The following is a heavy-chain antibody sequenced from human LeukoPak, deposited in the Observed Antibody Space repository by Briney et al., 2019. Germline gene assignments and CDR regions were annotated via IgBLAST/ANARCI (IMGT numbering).Heavy chain of an antibody. D-gene: IGHD6-19*01. Sequence: SETLSLTCTVSGGSISSYYWTWIRQPPGKGLEGIGYIYYSGSTNYNPSLKSRVNISVDTSKNQFSLMLSSVTASDTAVYYCARGLYTSGWYATFDFWGQGTLVTVSS. CDR1: GGSISSYY. J-gene: IGHJ4*02. CDR3: ARGLYTSGWYATFDF. CDR2: IYYSGST. V-gene: IGHV4-59*01.